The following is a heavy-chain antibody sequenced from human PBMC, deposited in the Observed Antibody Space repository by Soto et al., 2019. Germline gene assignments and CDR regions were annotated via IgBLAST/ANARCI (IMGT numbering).Heavy chain of an antibody. CDR3: ARYSSSWSGGGYYFDY. CDR2: IYSGGST. D-gene: IGHD6-13*01. CDR1: GFTVSSNY. J-gene: IGHJ4*02. Sequence: GGSLRLSCAASGFTVSSNYMSWVRQAPGKGLEWVSVIYSGGSTYYADSVKGRFTISRDNSKNTLYLQMNSLRAEDTAGYYGARYSSSWSGGGYYFDYWGQGTLVTVSS. V-gene: IGHV3-66*01.